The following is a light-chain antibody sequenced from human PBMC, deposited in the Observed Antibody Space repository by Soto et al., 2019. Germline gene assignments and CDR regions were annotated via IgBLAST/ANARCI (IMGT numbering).Light chain of an antibody. V-gene: IGLV2-14*01. J-gene: IGLJ3*02. CDR3: SSHTSTITWL. CDR2: EVS. CDR1: SSDVGGYNY. Sequence: QSALTQPASVSGSPGQSITISCTGTSSDVGGYNYVSWYQQHPGKAPKLMIYEVSNRPSGVSNRFSGSKSGNTASLTISGLQAGDEADYYCSSHTSTITWLFGGGTKVTVL.